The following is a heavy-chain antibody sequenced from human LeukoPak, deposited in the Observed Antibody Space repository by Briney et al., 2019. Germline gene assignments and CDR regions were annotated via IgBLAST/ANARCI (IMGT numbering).Heavy chain of an antibody. CDR3: TKRVKYGGTWDHFAD. Sequence: QPGGSLRLSCAASGFTFSSYEMNWVRQAPGKGLEWVSYISSSGSTIYYADSVKGRFTISRDNAKSTLILQMNSLRVEDTALYYCTKRVKYGGTWDHFADWGQGTLVTVSS. J-gene: IGHJ4*02. D-gene: IGHD1-26*01. CDR2: ISSSGSTI. V-gene: IGHV3-48*03. CDR1: GFTFSSYE.